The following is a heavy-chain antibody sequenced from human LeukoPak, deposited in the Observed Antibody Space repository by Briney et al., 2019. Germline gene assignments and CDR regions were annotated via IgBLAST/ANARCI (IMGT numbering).Heavy chain of an antibody. CDR2: IYYTGST. J-gene: IGHJ4*02. CDR1: DGSINGYY. V-gene: IGHV4-59*01. Sequence: PSETLSLTCTVSDGSINGYYWSWIRQSPGKGLESLGYIYYTGSTNYNPSLKSRVTMSVDTSRNQFFLRLSSVTAADTAVYYCARGRKYTSGYRVTELGSGYSDYWGQGTLVTVSS. CDR3: ARGRKYTSGYRVTELGSGYSDY. D-gene: IGHD5-18*01.